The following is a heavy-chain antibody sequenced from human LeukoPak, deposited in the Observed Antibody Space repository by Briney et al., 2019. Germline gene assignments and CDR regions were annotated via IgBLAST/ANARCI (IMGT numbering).Heavy chain of an antibody. CDR3: AKIGPYYYDSSGYYFDY. D-gene: IGHD3-22*01. Sequence: AGGSLRLSCAASGFTFSSYGMHWVRQAPGKGLEWVAFIRYDGSNKYYADSVKGRFTISRDNPKNTLYLQMNSLRAEDTAVYYCAKIGPYYYDSSGYYFDYWGQGTLVTVSS. V-gene: IGHV3-30*02. J-gene: IGHJ4*02. CDR1: GFTFSSYG. CDR2: IRYDGSNK.